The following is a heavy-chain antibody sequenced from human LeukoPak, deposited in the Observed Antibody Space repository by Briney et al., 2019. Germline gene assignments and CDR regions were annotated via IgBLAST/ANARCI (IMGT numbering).Heavy chain of an antibody. CDR1: GYTFTDYE. CDR2: ISPKSSDT. V-gene: IGHV1-2*02. CDR3: ARAYSDYLIGDY. J-gene: IGHJ4*02. Sequence: GASVKVSCRASGYTFTDYEMHWVRQAPGQGLEWMGWISPKSSDTNHAQKFQGRVTMTGDTSTRTVYMEVSRLRFDDTAVYYCARAYSDYLIGDYWGQGTLVTVS. D-gene: IGHD4-11*01.